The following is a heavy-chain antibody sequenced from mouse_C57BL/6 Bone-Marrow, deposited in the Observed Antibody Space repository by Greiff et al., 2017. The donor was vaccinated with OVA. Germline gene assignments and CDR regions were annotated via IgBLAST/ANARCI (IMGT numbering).Heavy chain of an antibody. Sequence: VQRVESGPELVKPGASVKISCKASGYAFSSSWMNWVKQRPGKGLEWIGRIYPGDGDTNYNGKFKGKATLTADKSSSTAYMQLSSLTSEDSAVYFCASGYGSRGDWYFDVWGTGTTVTVSS. CDR2: IYPGDGDT. D-gene: IGHD1-1*01. CDR3: ASGYGSRGDWYFDV. J-gene: IGHJ1*03. CDR1: GYAFSSSW. V-gene: IGHV1-82*01.